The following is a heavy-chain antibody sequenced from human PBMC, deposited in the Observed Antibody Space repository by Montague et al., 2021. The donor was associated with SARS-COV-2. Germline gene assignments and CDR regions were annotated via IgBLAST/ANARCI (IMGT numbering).Heavy chain of an antibody. CDR1: GGSISNYY. CDR2: INSSGST. D-gene: IGHD2-15*01. V-gene: IGHV4-4*07. CDR3: ARDYSHCSGGSCVFDY. Sequence: SETLSLTCTVSGGSISNYYWSWIRQPPGKGLEWIGRINSSGSTNYNPSLKSRISMSVDTSENQFSLKLSSVTAADTAIYYCARDYSHCSGGSCVFDYWGQGTLVTVSS. J-gene: IGHJ4*02.